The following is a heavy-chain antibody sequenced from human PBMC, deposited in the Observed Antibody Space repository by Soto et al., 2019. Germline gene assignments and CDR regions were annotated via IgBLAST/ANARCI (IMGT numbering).Heavy chain of an antibody. CDR1: GGTFSSYA. J-gene: IGHJ6*02. CDR3: ARDPKGIAARRVVYYYYGMDF. V-gene: IGHV1-69*01. CDR2: IIPIFGTA. D-gene: IGHD6-6*01. Sequence: QVQLVQSGAEVKKPGSSVKVSCKASGGTFSSYAISWVRQAPGQGLEWMGGIIPIFGTANYAKKFQGRLTITADESTSTAYMELSSLRSEDTAVYYCARDPKGIAARRVVYYYYGMDFWGQGTTVTVSS.